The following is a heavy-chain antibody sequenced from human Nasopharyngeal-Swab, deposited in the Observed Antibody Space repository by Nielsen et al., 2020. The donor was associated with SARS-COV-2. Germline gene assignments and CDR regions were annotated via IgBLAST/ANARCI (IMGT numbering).Heavy chain of an antibody. D-gene: IGHD6-13*01. CDR3: ARGRKQQLVLRWFDP. V-gene: IGHV4-31*02. J-gene: IGHJ5*02. Sequence: WIRQPPGKGLEWIGYIYYSGSTYYNPSLKSRVTISVDTSKNQFPLKLSSVTAADTAVYYCARGRKQQLVLRWFDPWGQGTLVTVSS. CDR2: IYYSGST.